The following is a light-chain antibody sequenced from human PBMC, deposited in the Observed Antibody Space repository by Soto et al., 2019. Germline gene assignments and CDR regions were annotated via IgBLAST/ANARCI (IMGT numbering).Light chain of an antibody. CDR2: WAS. CDR3: QQSYVTPWT. J-gene: IGKJ1*01. Sequence: DIQMTQSPSTLSGSVGDRVTITCRASQTISSWLAWYQQKPGQPPKLLIYWASTRESGVPDRFSGSGSGTDFTLTISSLQPEDFATYYCQQSYVTPWTFGQGTKVDIK. V-gene: IGKV1-39*01. CDR1: QTISSW.